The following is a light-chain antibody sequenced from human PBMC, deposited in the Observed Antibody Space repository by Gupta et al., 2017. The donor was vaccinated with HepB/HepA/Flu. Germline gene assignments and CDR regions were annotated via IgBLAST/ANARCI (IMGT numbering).Light chain of an antibody. Sequence: DIQLTQSPSFLSASVGDRVTITCRASQGISSYLAWYQQKPGKAPKLLIYAASTLQSGVPSRFSGSGSGTEFTLTISILQPEDFATYYSQQLNSYLWTFGQWTKVEIK. CDR3: QQLNSYLWT. J-gene: IGKJ1*01. CDR1: QGISSY. V-gene: IGKV1-9*01. CDR2: AAS.